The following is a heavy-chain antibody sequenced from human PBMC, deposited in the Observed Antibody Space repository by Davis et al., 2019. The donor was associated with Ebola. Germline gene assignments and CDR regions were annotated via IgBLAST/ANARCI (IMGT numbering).Heavy chain of an antibody. CDR2: MNPNSGNT. CDR3: ARALINWFDP. V-gene: IGHV1-8*01. CDR1: GYTFSSYD. J-gene: IGHJ5*02. Sequence: ASVKVSCKASGYTFSSYDINWVRQATGQGLEWMGWMNPNSGNTGYTQEFQGRVTMTRDTSISTAYMELSSLRSEDTAVYYCARALINWFDPWGQGTLVTVSS.